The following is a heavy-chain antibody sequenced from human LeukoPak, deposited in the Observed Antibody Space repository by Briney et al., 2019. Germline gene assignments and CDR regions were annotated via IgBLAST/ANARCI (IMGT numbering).Heavy chain of an antibody. CDR2: INHSGST. CDR3: AIPRDGYNRYFDY. D-gene: IGHD5-24*01. J-gene: IGHJ4*02. CDR1: GGSFSGYY. V-gene: IGHV4-34*01. Sequence: SETLSLTCAVYGGSFSGYYWSWIRQPPGKGLEWIGEINHSGSTNYNPSLKSRVTISVDTSKNQFSLKLGSVTAADTAVYYRAIPRDGYNRYFDYWGQGTLVTVSS.